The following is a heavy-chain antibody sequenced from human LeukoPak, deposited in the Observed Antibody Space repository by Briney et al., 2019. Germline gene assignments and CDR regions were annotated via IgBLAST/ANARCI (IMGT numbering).Heavy chain of an antibody. J-gene: IGHJ5*02. CDR2: IYSSGRT. CDR1: GDSISSGSYY. CDR3: ARVSAMVRELPNWFDP. V-gene: IGHV4-61*02. Sequence: SETLSPTCTVSGDSISSGSYYWSWIRQPAGEGLEWIGRIYSSGRTHYSPSLKSRVAISVDTSKNRFSLRLSSVTAADTAVYYCARVSAMVRELPNWFDPWGQGTLVTVSS. D-gene: IGHD3-10*01.